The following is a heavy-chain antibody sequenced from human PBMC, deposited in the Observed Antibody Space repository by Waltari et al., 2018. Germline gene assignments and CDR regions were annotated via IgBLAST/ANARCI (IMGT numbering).Heavy chain of an antibody. J-gene: IGHJ6*02. CDR2: IWYDGSNT. CDR1: GFTFSSYG. V-gene: IGHV3-33*01. D-gene: IGHD1-1*01. Sequence: QVQVVESGGGAVQPGQSLRSSCVRSGFTFSSYGLHWVRQAPGKGLEWVAVIWYDGSNTDYRECVKGRYTISRDNVKNTVDLQMNNLRVEDTAVYYCARPAWNDPPYYYGMDVWGPGTTVSVSS. CDR3: ARPAWNDPPYYYGMDV.